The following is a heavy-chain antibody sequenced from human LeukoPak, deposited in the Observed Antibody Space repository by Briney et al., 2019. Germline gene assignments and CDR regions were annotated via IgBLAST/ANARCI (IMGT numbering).Heavy chain of an antibody. CDR3: ARGVIPDGSYGTGY. Sequence: ASVKVSCKASGYTFTSYDINWVRQATGQGLEWMGWMNPNSGNTGYAQKFQGRVTMTRNTSISTAYMELSSLRSEDTAEYYCARGVIPDGSYGTGYWGQGTLVTVSS. D-gene: IGHD1-26*01. CDR2: MNPNSGNT. J-gene: IGHJ4*02. V-gene: IGHV1-8*01. CDR1: GYTFTSYD.